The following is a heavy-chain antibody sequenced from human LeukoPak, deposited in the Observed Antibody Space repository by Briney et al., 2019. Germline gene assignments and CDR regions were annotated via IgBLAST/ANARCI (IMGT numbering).Heavy chain of an antibody. CDR2: INPSGGST. V-gene: IGHV1-46*01. Sequence: ASVKVSCKASGYTFTSYYMHWVRQAPGQGLEWMGIINPSGGSTSYAQKFQGRVTMTRDTSTSTVYMELSSLRSEDTAVYYCARYYYGSGSYHYYYGMDVWGQGTTVTVSS. D-gene: IGHD3-10*01. CDR3: ARYYYGSGSYHYYYGMDV. CDR1: GYTFTSYY. J-gene: IGHJ6*02.